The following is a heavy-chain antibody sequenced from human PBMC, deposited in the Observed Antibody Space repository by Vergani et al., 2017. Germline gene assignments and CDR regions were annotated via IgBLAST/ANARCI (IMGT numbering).Heavy chain of an antibody. J-gene: IGHJ6*03. CDR2: ISYDGKKK. CDR3: ARDFLTRVTTLDYYYMGV. V-gene: IGHV3-30*03. CDR1: GFAFSDYG. Sequence: QVQLVESGGGEVQPGRSLRLSCSAAGFAFSDYGVHWVCQAPGKGLEWVSVISYDGKKKNYADSVKGRFTISRENSKNTLYLEMNALRAEDTAVYYCARDFLTRVTTLDYYYMGVWGKGTTVTVSS. D-gene: IGHD1-1*01.